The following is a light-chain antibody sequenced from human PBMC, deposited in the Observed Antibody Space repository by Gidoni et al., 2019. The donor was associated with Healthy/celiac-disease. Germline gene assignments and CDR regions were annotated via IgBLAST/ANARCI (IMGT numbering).Light chain of an antibody. J-gene: IGKJ4*01. CDR1: QSVLYSSNNKNY. V-gene: IGKV4-1*01. Sequence: DIVMTQSQDSLAVSLGERATINCKSSQSVLYSSNNKNYLAWYQQKPGQPPKLLIYWASTRESGVPDRFSGSGSGTDFTLTISSLQAEDVAVYYCQQYYSTPLTFGGGTKVKIK. CDR3: QQYYSTPLT. CDR2: WAS.